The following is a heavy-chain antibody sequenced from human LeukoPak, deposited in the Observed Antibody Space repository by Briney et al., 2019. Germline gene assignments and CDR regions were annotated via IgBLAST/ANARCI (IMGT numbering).Heavy chain of an antibody. V-gene: IGHV4-61*01. CDR2: IYYSGST. J-gene: IGHJ4*02. Sequence: SETLSLTCTVSGGSVSSGSYYWSWIRQPPGKGLEWIVYIYYSGSTNYNPSLKSRVTISVDTSKNQFSLKLSSVTAADTAVYYCARSFYLGYCSGGSCYSQDGPFDYWGQGTLVTVSS. CDR1: GGSVSSGSYY. D-gene: IGHD2-15*01. CDR3: ARSFYLGYCSGGSCYSQDGPFDY.